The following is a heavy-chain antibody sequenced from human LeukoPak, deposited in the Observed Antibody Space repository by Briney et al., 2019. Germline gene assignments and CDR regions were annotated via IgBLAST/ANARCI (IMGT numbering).Heavy chain of an antibody. CDR1: GFTFSGSA. V-gene: IGHV3-73*01. CDR3: TTIGIGTTPDYYYYYMDV. J-gene: IGHJ6*03. Sequence: GGSLRLSCAASGFTFSGSALHWVRQASGKGLEWVGRIRSTANGYATAYAASVKGRFTISRDDSKNTAYLQMNSLKTEDTAVYYCTTIGIGTTPDYYYYYMDVWGKGTTVTVSS. D-gene: IGHD1-7*01. CDR2: IRSTANGYAT.